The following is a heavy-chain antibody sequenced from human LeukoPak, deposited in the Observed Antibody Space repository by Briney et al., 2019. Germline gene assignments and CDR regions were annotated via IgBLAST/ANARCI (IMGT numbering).Heavy chain of an antibody. J-gene: IGHJ3*02. CDR1: GGSISSSSYY. CDR2: IYYSGST. CDR3: ARHQGVRWFGAFDI. V-gene: IGHV4-39*01. Sequence: SETLSLTCTVSGGSISSSSYYWGWIRQPPGKGLEWIGSIYYSGSTYYNPSLKSRVTISVDTSKNQFSLKLSSVTAADTAVYYCARHQGVRWFGAFDIWGQGTMVTVSS. D-gene: IGHD3-10*01.